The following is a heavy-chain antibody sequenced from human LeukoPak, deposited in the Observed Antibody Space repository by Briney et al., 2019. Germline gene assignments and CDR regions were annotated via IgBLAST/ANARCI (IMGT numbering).Heavy chain of an antibody. CDR2: IWYDVSNK. CDR1: GFTSNSDG. J-gene: IGHJ4*02. CDR3: ARARTTTGFDY. D-gene: IGHD4-17*01. V-gene: IGHV3-33*02. Sequence: GGSLRLSCVASGFTSNSDGIDWVREAPGEGEEWGAFIWYDVSNKSYADSSKGRFTISRDNTTTTMYMQMNTLRAEDTAVYYCARARTTTGFDYWGQGTLVTVSS.